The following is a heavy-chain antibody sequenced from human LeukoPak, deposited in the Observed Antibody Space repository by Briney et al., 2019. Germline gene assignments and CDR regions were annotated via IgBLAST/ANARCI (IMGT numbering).Heavy chain of an antibody. J-gene: IGHJ6*02. D-gene: IGHD3-10*01. Sequence: SETLSVTCNVSVGSINSGVYYCSWIRQHPRMGLEWIGYIYFGGSTDYNPSLKSRATNSLDPSKNHFSLRLSSVTAADRAVYYCARVRGAGRDYSYGMDVWGQGTTVTVSS. V-gene: IGHV4-31*03. CDR1: VGSINSGVYY. CDR2: IYFGGST. CDR3: ARVRGAGRDYSYGMDV.